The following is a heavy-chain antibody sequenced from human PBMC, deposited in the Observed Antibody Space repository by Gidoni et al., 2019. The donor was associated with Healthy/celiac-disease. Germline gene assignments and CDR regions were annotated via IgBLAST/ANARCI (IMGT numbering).Heavy chain of an antibody. CDR1: GGSISSSSYY. D-gene: IGHD2-15*01. CDR2: IYYSGST. J-gene: IGHJ4*02. CDR3: ARDVLTPLGYCSGGSCFTFDY. Sequence: QLQLQESGPGLVKPSETLSLTCTVSGGSISSSSYYWGWIRQPPGKGLEWIGSIYYSGSTYYNPSLKSRVTISVDTSKNQFSLKLSSVTAADTAVYYCARDVLTPLGYCSGGSCFTFDYWGQGTLVTVSS. V-gene: IGHV4-39*07.